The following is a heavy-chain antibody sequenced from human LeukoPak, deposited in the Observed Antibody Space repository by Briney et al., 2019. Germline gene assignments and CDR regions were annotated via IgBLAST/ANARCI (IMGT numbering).Heavy chain of an antibody. CDR1: GGSISSGGYS. D-gene: IGHD1-1*01. V-gene: IGHV4-30-2*01. Sequence: SETLSLTCAVSGGSISSGGYSWSWIRQPPGKGLEWIGYIYHSGSTYYNPSLKSRVTISVDRSKNQFSLKLSSVTAADTAVYSGTGTTVPRVEERYLWGQGTLVTVSS. CDR3: TGTTVPRVEERYL. CDR2: IYHSGST. J-gene: IGHJ5*02.